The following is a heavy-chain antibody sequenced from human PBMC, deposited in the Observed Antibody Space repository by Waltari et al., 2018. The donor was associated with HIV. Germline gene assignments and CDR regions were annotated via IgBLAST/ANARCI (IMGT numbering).Heavy chain of an antibody. CDR1: GSSLSYSG. V-gene: IGHV3-33*01. J-gene: IGHJ5*02. D-gene: IGHD1-26*01. CDR2: IWYDGSKK. CDR3: ARGEGGYTYGYNWLDL. Sequence: QVQVVESGGSLVHPGCSGRPSCAASGSSLSYSGMHWVRQAPGKGLEWVALIWYDGSKKYYGDSVKGRFTIFSDKSKNTVFLQMTRLRVEDTATYYCARGEGGYTYGYNWLDLWGQGTVVTVSS.